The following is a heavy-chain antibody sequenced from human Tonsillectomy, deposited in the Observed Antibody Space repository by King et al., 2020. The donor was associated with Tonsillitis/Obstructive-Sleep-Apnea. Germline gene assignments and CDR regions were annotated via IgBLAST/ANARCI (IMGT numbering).Heavy chain of an antibody. Sequence: VQLVESGGGLVQPGGSLRLSCAASGFTFSSYAMSWVRQAPGKGLEWVSAISGSGGSTYYADSVKGRFTISRDNSKNTLYLQMNSLRAEDTAVYYCAKDRVVVVAAGYYYYGMDVWGQGTTVTVSS. CDR3: AKDRVVVVAAGYYYYGMDV. V-gene: IGHV3-23*04. D-gene: IGHD2-15*01. CDR2: ISGSGGST. J-gene: IGHJ6*02. CDR1: GFTFSSYA.